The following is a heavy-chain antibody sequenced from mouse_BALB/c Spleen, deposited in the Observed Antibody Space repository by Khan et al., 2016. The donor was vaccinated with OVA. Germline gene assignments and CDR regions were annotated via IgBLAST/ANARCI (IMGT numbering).Heavy chain of an antibody. Sequence: EVQLQESGPGLVKPSQSLSLTCTVTGYSITSDYAWNWIRQFAGNKLEWMGYISSTGSTSYNPSLKSRISITRDTSKNQSFLHLNSVTTEHTTTYYCARSLYYSDSYAMDYWGQGTSVTVSS. CDR2: ISSTGST. D-gene: IGHD2-13*01. J-gene: IGHJ4*01. CDR3: ARSLYYSDSYAMDY. V-gene: IGHV3-2*02. CDR1: GYSITSDYA.